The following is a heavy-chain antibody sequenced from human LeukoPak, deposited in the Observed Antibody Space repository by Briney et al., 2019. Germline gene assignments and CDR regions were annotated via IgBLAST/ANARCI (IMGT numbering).Heavy chain of an antibody. CDR1: GGTFSSYA. D-gene: IGHD2-2*01. V-gene: IGHV1-69*13. J-gene: IGHJ4*02. CDR2: IIPIFGTA. Sequence: ASVKVSCKASGGTFSSYAISWVRQAPGQGLEWMGGIIPIFGTANYAQKFQGRVTITADESTSTAYMELSSLRSEDTAVYYCARGLYQLLRGFFDYWGQGTLVTVSS. CDR3: ARGLYQLLRGFFDY.